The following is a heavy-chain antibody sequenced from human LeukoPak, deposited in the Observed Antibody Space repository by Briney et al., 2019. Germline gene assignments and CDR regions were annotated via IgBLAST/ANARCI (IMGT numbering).Heavy chain of an antibody. CDR2: ISSSSSYI. CDR1: GFTFSSYS. CDR3: AAIVVPAARNWFDP. V-gene: IGHV3-21*01. J-gene: IGHJ5*02. Sequence: PGGSLRLSCAASGFTFSSYSMNWVRQAPGKGLEWVSSISSSSSYIYYADSVKGRFTISRDNAKNSLYLQMNSLRAEDMAVYYCAAIVVPAARNWFDPWGQGTLVTVSS. D-gene: IGHD2-2*01.